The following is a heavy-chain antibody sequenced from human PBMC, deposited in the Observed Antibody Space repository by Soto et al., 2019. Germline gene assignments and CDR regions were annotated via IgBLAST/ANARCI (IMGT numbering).Heavy chain of an antibody. V-gene: IGHV1-69*06. CDR1: VGTFSNYA. J-gene: IGHJ6*02. D-gene: IGHD2-21*01. Sequence: QVQLVQSGAEVKKPGSSLKVYCKASVGTFSNYAINWVRQSPGQGLEWMGGITPIFGSANYAQKFQGRVTIIADKSTDTGYMELSSLRSEDTALYYSPNLVAGGYYYPGMDVWGQGTAVTVSS. CDR3: PNLVAGGYYYPGMDV. CDR2: ITPIFGSA.